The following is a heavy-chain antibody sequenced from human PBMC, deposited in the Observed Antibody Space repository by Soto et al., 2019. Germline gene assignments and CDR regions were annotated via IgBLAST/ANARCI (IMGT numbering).Heavy chain of an antibody. Sequence: QVQLQESGPGLLKPSETLSLTCSVSGGSVNNRPYYWSWIRQPPGKRLEWIGYVYYSGTTNYNPSLKSRVSISVDTSKNQFSLSLSSVTAADTALYYCARTTAVPNTLRSRYYFDYWGQGTLVTVSS. D-gene: IGHD4-17*01. CDR3: ARTTAVPNTLRSRYYFDY. CDR1: GGSVNNRPYY. V-gene: IGHV4-61*01. J-gene: IGHJ4*02. CDR2: VYYSGTT.